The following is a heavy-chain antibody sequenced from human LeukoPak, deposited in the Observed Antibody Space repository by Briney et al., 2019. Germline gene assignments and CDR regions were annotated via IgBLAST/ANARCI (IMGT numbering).Heavy chain of an antibody. J-gene: IGHJ6*03. Sequence: GESLKISCKGSGYSFTSYWIAWVRQMPGKGLEWMEIIYPGDSDTRYSPSFQGQVTISADKSISTAYPQWSSLKASDTAIYYCVRHGYSNNYMDVWGKGTTVTVSS. D-gene: IGHD5-18*01. CDR3: VRHGYSNNYMDV. V-gene: IGHV5-51*01. CDR1: GYSFTSYW. CDR2: IYPGDSDT.